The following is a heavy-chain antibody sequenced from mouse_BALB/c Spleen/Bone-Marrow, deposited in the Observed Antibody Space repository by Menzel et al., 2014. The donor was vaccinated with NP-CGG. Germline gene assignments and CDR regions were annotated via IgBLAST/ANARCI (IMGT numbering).Heavy chain of an antibody. Sequence: VMLVESGPGLVQPSQSLSITCTVSGFSLTTYGVHWVRQSPGKGLEWLGVMWRGGSTDCNAAFMSRLSITKDNPKSQVFFKMNSLQADDTAIYYCAKTGTRGIAYWGQGTLVTVSA. V-gene: IGHV2-5*01. CDR2: MWRGGST. J-gene: IGHJ3*01. D-gene: IGHD4-1*01. CDR1: GFSLTTYG. CDR3: AKTGTRGIAY.